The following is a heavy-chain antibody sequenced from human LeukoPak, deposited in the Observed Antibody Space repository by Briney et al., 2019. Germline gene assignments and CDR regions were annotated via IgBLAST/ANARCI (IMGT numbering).Heavy chain of an antibody. CDR3: ARHDNRSYYSFHY. CDR1: GPSISSYY. J-gene: IGHJ4*02. CDR2: CHYTGST. V-gene: IGHV4-59*08. Sequence: SETLSLPCTVSGPSISSYYWSWIRLPPGKGREWIGFCHYTGSTNYNPRLKTRLTISVDTPKSHFSSKLSPVSAADAPVYYCARHDNRSYYSFHYWGQGALVTVSS. D-gene: IGHD3-22*01.